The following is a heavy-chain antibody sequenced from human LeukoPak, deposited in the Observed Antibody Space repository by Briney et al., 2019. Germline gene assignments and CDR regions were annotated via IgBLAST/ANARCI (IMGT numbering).Heavy chain of an antibody. J-gene: IGHJ6*02. CDR3: ARAAQRYSSSLMDV. CDR1: GGSFSGYY. D-gene: IGHD6-13*01. V-gene: IGHV4-34*01. CDR2: INHSGST. Sequence: SETLSLTCAVYGGSFSGYYWSWIRQPPGKGLEWIGEINHSGSTYYNPSLKSRVTISVDTSKNQFSLKLSSVTAADTAVYYCARAAQRYSSSLMDVWGQGTTVTVSS.